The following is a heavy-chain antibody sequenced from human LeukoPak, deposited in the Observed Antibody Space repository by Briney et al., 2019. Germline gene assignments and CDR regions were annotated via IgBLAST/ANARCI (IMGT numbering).Heavy chain of an antibody. J-gene: IGHJ4*02. D-gene: IGHD1-7*01. CDR1: GSTLSTYT. Sequence: RSLRLSCAASGSTLSTYTMNWVRQAPGKGREWVALIRHDGGNKFYADSVKGPFTVSRDNSKNTLYLQMSSLRAEDTTVYFCAREENWNYALTWGRGTLVTVSS. CDR3: AREENWNYALT. CDR2: IRHDGGNK. V-gene: IGHV3-33*01.